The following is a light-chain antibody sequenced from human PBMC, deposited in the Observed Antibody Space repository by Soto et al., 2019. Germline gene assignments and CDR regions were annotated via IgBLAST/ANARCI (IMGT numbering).Light chain of an antibody. V-gene: IGKV1-12*01. CDR2: AAS. Sequence: DLQMTQSPSSVSASVGDRVTLTCRASQGINSWLAWYQQKPGKAPKLLIYAASNLQSGVPSRFSGSGSGTDFTLTISSLQPEDFATYYCQQAYNFPRAFGGGTKVEIK. J-gene: IGKJ4*01. CDR3: QQAYNFPRA. CDR1: QGINSW.